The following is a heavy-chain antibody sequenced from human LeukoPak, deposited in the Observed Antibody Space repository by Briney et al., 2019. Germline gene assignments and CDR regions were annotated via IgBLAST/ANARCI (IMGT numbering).Heavy chain of an antibody. Sequence: WASVKVSCKASGFTFTSSAMHWVRQAPGQGLEWMGIINPSGGSTSYAQEFQGRVTMTRDTSTSTVYMELSSLRSEDTAVYYCAIYPGFGELSMDYWGQGTLVTVSS. D-gene: IGHD3-10*01. CDR2: INPSGGST. V-gene: IGHV1-46*01. CDR1: GFTFTSSA. CDR3: AIYPGFGELSMDY. J-gene: IGHJ4*02.